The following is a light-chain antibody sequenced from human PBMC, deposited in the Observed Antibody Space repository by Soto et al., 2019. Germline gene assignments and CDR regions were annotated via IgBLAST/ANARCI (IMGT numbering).Light chain of an antibody. CDR3: QQRSNWPLT. CDR1: QSVSSY. CDR2: DAS. Sequence: EIVLPQSPATLSLSPGERATLSCRASQSVSSYLAWYQQKPGQAPRLLIYDASNRATGIPARFSGSGSGTDVTLTISSLEPEDFAFYYCQQRSNWPLTFGGGTKVEIK. V-gene: IGKV3-11*01. J-gene: IGKJ4*01.